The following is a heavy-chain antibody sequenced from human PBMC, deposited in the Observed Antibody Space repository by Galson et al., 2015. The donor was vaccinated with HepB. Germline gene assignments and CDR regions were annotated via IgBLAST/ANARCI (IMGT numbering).Heavy chain of an antibody. J-gene: IGHJ4*02. D-gene: IGHD5-18*01. CDR3: ARVGGYSYGPFDY. CDR2: ISSSSTI. Sequence: SLRLSCAASGFTFSSYSMNWVRQAPGKGLEWVSYISSSSTIYYADSVKGRFTISRDNAKNSLYLQMNSLRAEDTAVYYCARVGGYSYGPFDYWGQGTLVTVSS. V-gene: IGHV3-48*01. CDR1: GFTFSSYS.